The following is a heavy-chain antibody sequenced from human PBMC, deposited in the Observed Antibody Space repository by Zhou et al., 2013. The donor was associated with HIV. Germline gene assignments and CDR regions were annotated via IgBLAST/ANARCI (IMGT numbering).Heavy chain of an antibody. CDR1: GGTFSSYA. J-gene: IGHJ5*02. CDR2: IIPILGIA. Sequence: QVQLVQSGAEVKKPGSSVKVSCKASGGTFSSYAISWVRQAPGQGLEWMGRIIPILGIANYAQKFQGRVTITADKSTSTAYMELSSLRSEDTAVYYCAREVGCSGGSCYLWFDPWGQGTLVTVSS. CDR3: AREVGCSGGSCYLWFDP. V-gene: IGHV1-69*04. D-gene: IGHD2-15*01.